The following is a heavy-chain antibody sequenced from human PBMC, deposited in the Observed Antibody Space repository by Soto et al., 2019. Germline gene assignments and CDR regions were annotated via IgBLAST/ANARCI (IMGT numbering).Heavy chain of an antibody. D-gene: IGHD3-3*01. CDR1: GFTFSSYG. Sequence: SLRLSCAASGFTFSSYGMHWVRQAPGKGLEWVAVISYDGSNKYYADSVKGRFTISRDNSKNTLYLQMNSLRAEDTAVYYCAKAGSITIFGVVISHPYGMDVWGQGTTVTVSS. J-gene: IGHJ6*02. CDR3: AKAGSITIFGVVISHPYGMDV. V-gene: IGHV3-30*18. CDR2: ISYDGSNK.